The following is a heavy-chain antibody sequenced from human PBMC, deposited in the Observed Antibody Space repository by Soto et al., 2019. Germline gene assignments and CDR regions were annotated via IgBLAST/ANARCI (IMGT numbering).Heavy chain of an antibody. J-gene: IGHJ5*02. CDR2: IYYSGST. CDR1: GGPISSGDYY. Sequence: QVQLQESGPGLVKPSQTLSLTCTVSGGPISSGDYYWSWIRQPPGKGLEWIGYIYYSGSTYYNPSLKSRVTISVDTSKNQFSLKLSSVTAADTAVYYCARVPGGPTPGSGNWFDPWGQGTLVTVSS. D-gene: IGHD2-2*01. CDR3: ARVPGGPTPGSGNWFDP. V-gene: IGHV4-30-4*01.